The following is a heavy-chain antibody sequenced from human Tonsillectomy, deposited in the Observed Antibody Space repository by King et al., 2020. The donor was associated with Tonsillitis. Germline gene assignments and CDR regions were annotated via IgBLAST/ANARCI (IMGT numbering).Heavy chain of an antibody. CDR2: IFYSGNT. Sequence: VQLQESGPGLVKPSETLSLTCTVSGGSISSSSHYWGWIRQPPGKGLEWIGSIFYSGNTYHNPSLKSRVTISVDTSKNQFCLMLSSVTAADTAVYYCARHTWNGDYVLGYYFDYWGQGTLVTVSS. J-gene: IGHJ4*02. V-gene: IGHV4-39*01. CDR3: ARHTWNGDYVLGYYFDY. D-gene: IGHD4-17*01. CDR1: GGSISSSSHY.